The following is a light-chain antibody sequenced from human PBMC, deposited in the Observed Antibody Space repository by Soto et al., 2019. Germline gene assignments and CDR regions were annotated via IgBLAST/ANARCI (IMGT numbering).Light chain of an antibody. Sequence: EIVLTQSPGTLSLSPGKRATLSCRASQSVSGRYLAWYQQKPGQAPRLLIYGASSRATGIADRFSGSGSGTDFTLTINRLEPDDFAVYYCQPYGSSPRTFGQGPKLEIK. CDR2: GAS. CDR1: QSVSGRY. J-gene: IGKJ2*01. CDR3: QPYGSSPRT. V-gene: IGKV3-20*01.